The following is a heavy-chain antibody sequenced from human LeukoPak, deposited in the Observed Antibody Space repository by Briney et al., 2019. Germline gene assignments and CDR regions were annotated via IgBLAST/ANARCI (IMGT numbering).Heavy chain of an antibody. CDR2: FFYSGST. V-gene: IGHV4-59*01. Sequence: SETLSLTCTVSGGSISGYYWSWIRQSPGKGLEWIGNFFYSGSTNYNPSLKSRLTISGDTSKIHLSLRLSSVTAADTAVYYCARDRGFIAGLGRSYPDALDIWGLGTMVTVSS. CDR3: ARDRGFIAGLGRSYPDALDI. D-gene: IGHD1-26*01. CDR1: GGSISGYY. J-gene: IGHJ3*02.